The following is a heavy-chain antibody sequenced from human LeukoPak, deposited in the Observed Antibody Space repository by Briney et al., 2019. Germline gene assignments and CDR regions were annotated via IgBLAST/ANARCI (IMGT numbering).Heavy chain of an antibody. CDR1: GFTFDDYA. CDR2: ISWNSGSI. D-gene: IGHD1-1*01. J-gene: IGHJ4*02. CDR3: TKGGTVGFDS. V-gene: IGHV3-9*01. Sequence: GGSLRLSCAASGFTFDDYAMHWVRQAPGKGLEWVSGISWNSGSIGYADSVKGRFTISRDNAKNTVYLQMNSLRDEDTAVYYCTKGGTVGFDSWGQGTVVTVSS.